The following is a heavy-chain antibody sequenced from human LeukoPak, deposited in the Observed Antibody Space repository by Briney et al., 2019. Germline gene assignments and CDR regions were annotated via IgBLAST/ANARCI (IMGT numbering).Heavy chain of an antibody. CDR3: AKGDGYNYDNWFDP. CDR2: VSGSGGST. J-gene: IGHJ5*02. CDR1: GCSFSGDA. Sequence: WETLRISCAASGCSFSGDALGSVGQGPGKCLEGMSGVSGSGGSTYYADSVKGRFTVSRDNSKNMLYLQMNSLRAEDTAVYYCAKGDGYNYDNWFDPWGQGTLVTVSS. D-gene: IGHD5-24*01. V-gene: IGHV3-23*01.